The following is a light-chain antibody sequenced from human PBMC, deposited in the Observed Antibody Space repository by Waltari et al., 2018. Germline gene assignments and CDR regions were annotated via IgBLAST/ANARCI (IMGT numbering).Light chain of an antibody. J-gene: IGKJ3*01. V-gene: IGKV3-11*01. CDR1: QSVSRY. Sequence: EIVLTQSPATLSLSPGERATLSCRASQSVSRYLAWYQQKPGQAPRLLIYETSSRATGIPARFSGSVSATDFTLTISSLEPEDFAVYYCQLLVNWPLFTFGPGTRVDV. CDR2: ETS. CDR3: QLLVNWPLFT.